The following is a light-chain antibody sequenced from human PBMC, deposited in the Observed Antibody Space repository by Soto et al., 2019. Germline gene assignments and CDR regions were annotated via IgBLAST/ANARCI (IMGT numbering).Light chain of an antibody. CDR3: QQSYSTPYT. CDR2: AAS. CDR1: QSTSSY. V-gene: IGKV1-39*01. J-gene: IGKJ2*01. Sequence: DIQMTQSPSSLSASVGDRVTITCRASQSTSSYLNWNQQKPGKAPKLLIYAASSLQSGVPSRFSGSGSGTDFTLTISSLQPEDFATYYCQQSYSTPYTFGQGTKVDI.